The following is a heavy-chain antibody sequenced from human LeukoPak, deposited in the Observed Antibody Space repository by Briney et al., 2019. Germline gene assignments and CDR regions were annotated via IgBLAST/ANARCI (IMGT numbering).Heavy chain of an antibody. V-gene: IGHV1-69*05. CDR1: GGTFSSYA. Sequence: SVKVSCKASGGTFSSYAISWVRQAPGQGLEWMGGIIPIFGTANYAQKFQGRVKITTDESTSTAYMELSSLRSEDTAVYYCARGGHDILTGYYFPLDYWGQGTLVTVSS. D-gene: IGHD3-9*01. CDR2: IIPIFGTA. J-gene: IGHJ4*02. CDR3: ARGGHDILTGYYFPLDY.